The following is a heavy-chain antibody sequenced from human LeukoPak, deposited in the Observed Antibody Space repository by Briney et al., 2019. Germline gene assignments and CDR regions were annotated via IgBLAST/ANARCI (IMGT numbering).Heavy chain of an antibody. D-gene: IGHD3-22*01. CDR1: GFNFANHA. J-gene: IGHJ3*02. CDR3: ARGGRGSAAVVAPRSFDI. Sequence: GGSLRLSCAASGFNFANHAMSWVRQTAGKGLEWVSVTYTGGNSYYAGSVQGRFIISRDISKNTLYLQMNNLRAEDSALYYCARGGRGSAAVVAPRSFDIWGQGTTVTVSS. CDR2: TYTGGNS. V-gene: IGHV3-53*01.